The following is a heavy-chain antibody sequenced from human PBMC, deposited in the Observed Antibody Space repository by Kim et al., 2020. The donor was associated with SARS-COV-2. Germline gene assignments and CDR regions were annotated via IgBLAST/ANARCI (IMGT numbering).Heavy chain of an antibody. CDR2: ISSSSSYI. Sequence: GGSLRLSCAASGFTFSSYSMNWVRQAPGKGLEWVSSISSSSSYIYYADSVKGRFTISRDNAKNSLYLQMNSLRAEDTAVYYCARDLGAKLIAVAGTVASYWGQGTLVTVSS. CDR1: GFTFSSYS. D-gene: IGHD6-19*01. J-gene: IGHJ4*02. CDR3: ARDLGAKLIAVAGTVASY. V-gene: IGHV3-21*01.